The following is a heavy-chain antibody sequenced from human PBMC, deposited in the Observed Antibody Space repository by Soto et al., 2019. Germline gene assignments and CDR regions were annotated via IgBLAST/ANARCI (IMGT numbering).Heavy chain of an antibody. CDR3: ALGIAAAGTPSGFDP. CDR2: IIPIFGTA. V-gene: IGHV1-69*13. D-gene: IGHD6-13*01. J-gene: IGHJ5*02. Sequence: SVKVSCKASGGTFSSYAISWVRQAPGQGLEWMGGIIPIFGTASYAQKFQGRVTITADESTSTAYMELSSLRSEDTAVYYCALGIAAAGTPSGFDPWGQGTLVTGSS. CDR1: GGTFSSYA.